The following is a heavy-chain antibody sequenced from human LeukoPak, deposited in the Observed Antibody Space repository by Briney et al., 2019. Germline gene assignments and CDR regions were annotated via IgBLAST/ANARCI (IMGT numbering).Heavy chain of an antibody. V-gene: IGHV3-7*03. D-gene: IGHD2-21*02. CDR3: ARDGGADCYYDN. J-gene: IGHJ4*02. Sequence: GGSLRLSCAASGFTFSHYWMSWVRQAPGKGLEWVANIKQDGSDKYYVGSVKGRFTISRDNAKNSLYLQMNSIRAEDTAVYCCARDGGADCYYDNWGLRTLVTVSS. CDR1: GFTFSHYW. CDR2: IKQDGSDK.